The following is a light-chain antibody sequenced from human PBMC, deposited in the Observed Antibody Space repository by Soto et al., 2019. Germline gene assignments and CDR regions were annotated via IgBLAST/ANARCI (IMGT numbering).Light chain of an antibody. CDR1: QSISTY. Sequence: DIQMTQSPSSLSASVGDRVAITCRASQSISTYLKWYQQNRGDAPKLLKHAATSPDRMVASMCSRSGSATYFILTISSLQPEDVVSYCYQYSYRPPRTFGQGTRVEIK. V-gene: IGKV1-39*01. CDR2: AAT. J-gene: IGKJ5*01. CDR3: QYSYRPPRT.